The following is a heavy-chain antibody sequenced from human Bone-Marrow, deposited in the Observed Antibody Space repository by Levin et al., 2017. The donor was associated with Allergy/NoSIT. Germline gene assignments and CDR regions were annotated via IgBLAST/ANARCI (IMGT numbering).Heavy chain of an antibody. CDR1: GFVFRNYA. J-gene: IGHJ2*01. CDR2: ISGRGDNT. Sequence: SCAASGFVFRNYALSWVRRAPGKGLEWVSGISGRGDNTYYAESVKGRFSISRENSKNTLSLEMSSLSAEDTAMYYCAKDSTMEITRDWHFDLWGRGTLVSVSS. CDR3: AKDSTMEITRDWHFDL. D-gene: IGHD4/OR15-4a*01. V-gene: IGHV3-23*01.